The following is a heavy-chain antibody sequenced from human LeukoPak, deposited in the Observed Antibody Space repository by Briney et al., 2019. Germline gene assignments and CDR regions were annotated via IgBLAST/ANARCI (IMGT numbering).Heavy chain of an antibody. V-gene: IGHV1-2*02. CDR2: INPNSGDT. J-gene: IGHJ3*02. Sequence: ASVKVPCKASGYTFTDYYMHWVRQAPGQGLEWMGWINPNSGDTNYAQKFQGRVTMTRDTSISIAYMELSRLRSDDTAVYYCARADSDAFDIWGQGTMVTVSS. CDR1: GYTFTDYY. CDR3: ARADSDAFDI.